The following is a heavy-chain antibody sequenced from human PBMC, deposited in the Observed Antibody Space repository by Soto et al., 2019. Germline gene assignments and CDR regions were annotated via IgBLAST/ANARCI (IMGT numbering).Heavy chain of an antibody. D-gene: IGHD1-26*01. CDR1: GYTFTSYY. Sequence: QVQLVQSGAEVKKPGASVKVSCKASGYTFTSYYMHWVRQAPGQGLEWMGIINPSGGSTSYEQKFQGRVTMTRDTSTSTVYMELSSLRSEDTAVYYCASPQGVGATFGLAFDIWGQGTMVTVSS. J-gene: IGHJ3*02. V-gene: IGHV1-46*01. CDR3: ASPQGVGATFGLAFDI. CDR2: INPSGGST.